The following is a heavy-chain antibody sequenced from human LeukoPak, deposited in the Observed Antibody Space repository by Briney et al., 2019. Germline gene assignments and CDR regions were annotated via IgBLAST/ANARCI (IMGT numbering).Heavy chain of an antibody. Sequence: PSETLSLTCAVYGGSFSGYYWSWIRQPPGKGLEWIGEINHSGSTNYNPSLKSRVTISVDTSKNQFSLKLSSVTAADTAVYYCARHSQTIFGVLKSHDYWGQGTLVTVSS. CDR3: ARHSQTIFGVLKSHDY. J-gene: IGHJ4*02. CDR1: GGSFSGYY. V-gene: IGHV4-34*01. D-gene: IGHD3-3*01. CDR2: INHSGST.